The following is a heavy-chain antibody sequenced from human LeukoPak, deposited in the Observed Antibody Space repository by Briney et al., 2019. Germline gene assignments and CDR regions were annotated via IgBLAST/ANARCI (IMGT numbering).Heavy chain of an antibody. CDR3: AKDRGDSISRGVDY. D-gene: IGHD3-10*01. V-gene: IGHV3-30*02. CDR1: GFTFSSYG. J-gene: IGHJ4*02. Sequence: GGSLRLSCAASGFTFSSYGMHWVRQAPGKGLEWVAFIRYDGSNKYYADSVKGRFTISRDNSKNTLYLQMNSLRAEDTAVYYCAKDRGDSISRGVDYWGQGTLVTVSS. CDR2: IRYDGSNK.